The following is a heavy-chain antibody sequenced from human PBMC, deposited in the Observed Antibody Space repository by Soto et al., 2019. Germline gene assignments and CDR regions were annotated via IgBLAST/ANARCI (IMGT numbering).Heavy chain of an antibody. CDR3: ARGRVSYYDSSGYPIDEALEI. J-gene: IGHJ3*02. D-gene: IGHD3-22*01. V-gene: IGHV1-46*01. CDR2: INPSGGST. Sequence: ASLKVSCKASRYTFTSYYMHWVRQAPGQGLERMGIINPSGGSTSYAQKFQGRVTMTRDTSTSTVYMELSSLRSEDTAVYYCARGRVSYYDSSGYPIDEALEIWGQATMVPVS. CDR1: RYTFTSYY.